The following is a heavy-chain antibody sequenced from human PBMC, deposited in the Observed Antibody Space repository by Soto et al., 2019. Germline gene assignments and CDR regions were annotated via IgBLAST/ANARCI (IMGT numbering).Heavy chain of an antibody. CDR1: GFTFSDYY. D-gene: IGHD3-22*01. Sequence: QVQLVESGGGLVKPGGSLRLSCAASGFTFSDYYMSWIRQAPGKGLEWVSYISSSGSTIYYADSVKGRFTISSDNAKNSLYLQMNSLRAEDTAVYYCARDDWRYYDSSWRPGAFDIWCQGTMVTVSS. CDR2: ISSSGSTI. CDR3: ARDDWRYYDSSWRPGAFDI. J-gene: IGHJ3*02. V-gene: IGHV3-11*01.